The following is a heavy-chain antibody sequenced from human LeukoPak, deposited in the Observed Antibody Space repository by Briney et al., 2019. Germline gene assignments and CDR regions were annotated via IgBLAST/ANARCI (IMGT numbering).Heavy chain of an antibody. J-gene: IGHJ5*02. CDR2: IYYSGST. CDR1: GGSISSYY. CDR3: ARTSYDPTNWFDP. Sequence: LETLSLTCTVSGGSISSYYWSWIRQPPGKGLEWIGYIYYSGSTNYNPSLKSRVTISVDTSKNQFSLKLSSVTAADTAVYYCARTSYDPTNWFDPWGQGTLVTVSS. D-gene: IGHD5-18*01. V-gene: IGHV4-59*01.